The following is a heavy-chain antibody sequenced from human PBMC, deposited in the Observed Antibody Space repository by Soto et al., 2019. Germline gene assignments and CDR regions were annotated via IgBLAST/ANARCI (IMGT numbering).Heavy chain of an antibody. V-gene: IGHV3-7*01. Sequence: EVQLVESGGGLVQPGGSLRLSCAASGFTFSTYWMTWVRQPPGKGLEWVANMDQDGIETYYVDSVRGRFTVSRDNAKNSLYLQTNSLRVEDTAVYYCVCGGNFFIYWGQGTLVTVSP. D-gene: IGHD3-16*01. CDR2: MDQDGIET. J-gene: IGHJ4*02. CDR3: VCGGNFFIY. CDR1: GFTFSTYW.